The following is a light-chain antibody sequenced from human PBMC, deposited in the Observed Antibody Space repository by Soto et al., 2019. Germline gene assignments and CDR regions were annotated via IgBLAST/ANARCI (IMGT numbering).Light chain of an antibody. CDR1: PSISSW. J-gene: IGKJ1*01. CDR2: QAS. Sequence: DIQMTQSPSTLSAFVGARVTITCRASPSISSWLAWYQQKPGKAPKLLVYQASTLESEVPLRFSGSGSGTAFTLTVNSLQSDDFATYYGQQYDSYSWTFGQGSKVEVK. V-gene: IGKV1-5*03. CDR3: QQYDSYSWT.